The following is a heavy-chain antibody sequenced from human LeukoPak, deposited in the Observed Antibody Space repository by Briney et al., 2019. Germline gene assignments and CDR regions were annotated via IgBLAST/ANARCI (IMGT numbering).Heavy chain of an antibody. D-gene: IGHD3-16*01. V-gene: IGHV4-59*01. CDR2: IYYGGST. J-gene: IGHJ4*02. CDR3: ARGGWYSHY. Sequence: SETLSLTCTVSGDSITSNYWSWVRQPPGKGLEWVGYIYYGGSTNYNPSLKSRVTISVDTSKNQFSLKLTSVTAADTAVYYCARGGWYSHYWGQGTLVTVSS. CDR1: GDSITSNY.